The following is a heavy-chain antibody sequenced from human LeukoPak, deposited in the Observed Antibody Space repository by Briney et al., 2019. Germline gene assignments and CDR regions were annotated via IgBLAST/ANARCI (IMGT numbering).Heavy chain of an antibody. V-gene: IGHV1-18*01. D-gene: IGHD2-15*01. CDR3: ARDCIGCHGFDY. CDR1: GYTFINYG. J-gene: IGHJ4*02. Sequence: ASVKVPCKAFGYTFINYGISWVRQAPGQGLEWMGWVSAYADNINYVQKFQGRVTMTTDTSTSTAYMELRSLRSDDTAIYYCARDCIGCHGFDYWGQGTLVTVSS. CDR2: VSAYADNI.